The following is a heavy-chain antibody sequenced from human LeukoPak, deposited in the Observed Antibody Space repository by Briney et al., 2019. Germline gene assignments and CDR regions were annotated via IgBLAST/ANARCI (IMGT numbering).Heavy chain of an antibody. V-gene: IGHV4-61*08. CDR2: IPYSGST. CDR1: RGSVSSGDYY. D-gene: IGHD6-6*01. CDR3: AAWQSRLFDY. Sequence: TSSETLFLTCTVSRGSVSSGDYYWTWIRQPPGKGLEWIGYIPYSGSTNYNPSLKSRVTISIDTSKNQISLKLSSVTAADTAVYYCAAWQSRLFDYWGQGTLVTVSS. J-gene: IGHJ4*02.